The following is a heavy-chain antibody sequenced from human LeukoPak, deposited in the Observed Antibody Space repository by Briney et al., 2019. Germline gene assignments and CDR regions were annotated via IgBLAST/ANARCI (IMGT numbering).Heavy chain of an antibody. Sequence: SETLSLTCTVSGGSISSHYWSWIRQPPGKGLEWIGYIYYSGSTNYNPSLKSRVYISVDTSKNQFSLKLRSVTAADTAVYYCARPYSSGWYGGFDIWGQGTMVTVSS. CDR1: GGSISSHY. J-gene: IGHJ3*02. D-gene: IGHD6-19*01. CDR3: ARPYSSGWYGGFDI. V-gene: IGHV4-59*11. CDR2: IYYSGST.